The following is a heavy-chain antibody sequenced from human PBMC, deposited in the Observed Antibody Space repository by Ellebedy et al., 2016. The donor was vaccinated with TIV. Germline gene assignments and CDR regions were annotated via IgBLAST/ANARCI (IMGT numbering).Heavy chain of an antibody. D-gene: IGHD2-2*01. J-gene: IGHJ4*02. CDR2: IYSSGST. V-gene: IGHV3-66*01. Sequence: GESLKISCAASGFTVSSNYMTWVRQPPGKGLEWVSVIYSSGSTYYTDSVKGRFTISRDNSKNTLYLQMNSLRVEDTAVYYCARGLTRYCSSTSCPYYFDYWGQGTLVTVSS. CDR1: GFTVSSNY. CDR3: ARGLTRYCSSTSCPYYFDY.